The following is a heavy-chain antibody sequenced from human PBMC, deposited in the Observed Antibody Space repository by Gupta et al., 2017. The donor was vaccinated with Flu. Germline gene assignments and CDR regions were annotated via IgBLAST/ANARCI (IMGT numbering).Heavy chain of an antibody. V-gene: IGHV3-33*01. CDR2: IWYDGSNK. D-gene: IGHD2-15*01. J-gene: IGHJ3*02. CDR1: GFTFSSYG. CDR3: ARDPRGPWWELGAFDI. Sequence: QVQLVESGGGVVQPGRSLRLSCAASGFTFSSYGMHWVRQAPGKGLEWVAVIWYDGSNKYYADSVKGRFTISRDNSKNTLYLQMNSLRAEETAVYYCARDPRGPWWELGAFDIGGQGTMVTVSS.